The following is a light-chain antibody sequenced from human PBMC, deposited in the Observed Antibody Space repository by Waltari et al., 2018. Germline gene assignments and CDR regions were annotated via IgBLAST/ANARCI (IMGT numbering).Light chain of an antibody. CDR1: QSVSSSY. V-gene: IGKV3-20*01. CDR2: GAS. Sequence: IVLTQSPGTLSLSPGEIANLPCRASQSVSSSYLAWYQQKPGQAPSLLIYGASSRATGVPDRFSGSGSGTDFTLTISRLEPEDFAVYYCQQYGISPGTFGQGTKLEIK. J-gene: IGKJ2*01. CDR3: QQYGISPGT.